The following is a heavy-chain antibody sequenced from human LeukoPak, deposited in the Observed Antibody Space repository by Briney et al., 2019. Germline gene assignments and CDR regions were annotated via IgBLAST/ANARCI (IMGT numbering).Heavy chain of an antibody. CDR2: IYHSGST. CDR1: GYSISSGYY. Sequence: PSETLSLTCTVSGYSISSGYYWGWIRQPPGKGLEWIGSIYHSGSTYYNPSLKSRVTISLDTSRNQFSLKLDSVTAADTAVYYCAKSNGYGLVDIWGQGTMVTVSS. CDR3: AKSNGYGLVDI. V-gene: IGHV4-38-2*02. D-gene: IGHD3-10*01. J-gene: IGHJ3*02.